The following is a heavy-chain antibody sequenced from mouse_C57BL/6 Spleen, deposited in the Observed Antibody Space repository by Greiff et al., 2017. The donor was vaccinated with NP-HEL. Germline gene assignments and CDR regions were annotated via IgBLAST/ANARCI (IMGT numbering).Heavy chain of an antibody. CDR2: IDPETGGT. Sequence: QVQLQQSGAELVRPGASVTLSCKASGYTFTDYEMHWVKQTPVHGLEWIGAIDPETGGTAYNQKFKGKAILTADKSSSTAYMELRSLTSEDSAVYYCTRDLITTVVANWYFDVWGTGTTVTVSS. CDR1: GYTFTDYE. CDR3: TRDLITTVVANWYFDV. D-gene: IGHD1-1*01. J-gene: IGHJ1*03. V-gene: IGHV1-15*01.